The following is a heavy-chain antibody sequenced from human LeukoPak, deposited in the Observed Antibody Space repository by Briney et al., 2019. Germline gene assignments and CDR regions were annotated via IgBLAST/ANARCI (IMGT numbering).Heavy chain of an antibody. V-gene: IGHV1-69*02. CDR1: GYTFTGYY. D-gene: IGHD6-13*01. J-gene: IGHJ4*02. Sequence: SVKVSCKASGYTFTGYYMHWVRQAPGQGLEWMGRIIPILGIANYAQKFQGRVTITADKSTSTAYMELGSLRSEDTAVYYCARSRTYSSSWAFDYWGQGTLVTVSS. CDR3: ARSRTYSSSWAFDY. CDR2: IIPILGIA.